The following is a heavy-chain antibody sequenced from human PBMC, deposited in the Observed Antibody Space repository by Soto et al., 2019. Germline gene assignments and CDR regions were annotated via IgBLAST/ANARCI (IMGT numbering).Heavy chain of an antibody. CDR2: IKFDGSST. CDR1: GFAFSTYW. V-gene: IGHV3-74*01. J-gene: IGHJ6*02. Sequence: EVQLVESGGGLVQPGGSLRLSCAASGFAFSTYWMHWVRQAPGKGLLWVARIKFDGSSTYSADSVKGRFTISRDDAKNTLYLQMNGQRVDDTAVYYCARGAKNIYAMDVWGQGTTVTVSS. CDR3: ARGAKNIYAMDV.